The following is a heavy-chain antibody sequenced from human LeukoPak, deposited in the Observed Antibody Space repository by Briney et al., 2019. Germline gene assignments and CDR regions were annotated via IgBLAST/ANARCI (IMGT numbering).Heavy chain of an antibody. Sequence: ASVKVSCKASGYSFTGYYIHWVRQAPGQGLEWMGWINPNSGGTNYAQKFQGRVTMTRDTSISTAYMELSRLRSDDTAVYYCARGDIVVLPAGIPHNWFDPWGQGTLVTVTS. CDR3: ARGDIVVLPAGIPHNWFDP. CDR1: GYSFTGYY. J-gene: IGHJ5*02. D-gene: IGHD2-2*02. V-gene: IGHV1-2*02. CDR2: INPNSGGT.